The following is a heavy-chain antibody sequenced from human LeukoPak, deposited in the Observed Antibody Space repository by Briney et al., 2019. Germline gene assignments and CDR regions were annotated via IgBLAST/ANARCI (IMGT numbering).Heavy chain of an antibody. CDR3: ARHSSSWYYFDY. CDR2: IYPGDSDT. D-gene: IGHD6-13*01. J-gene: IGHJ4*02. CDR1: GYSFTTYW. V-gene: IGHV5-51*01. Sequence: GESLKIFCKGSGYSFTTYWIGWVRQMPGKGLEWMGIIYPGDSDTRYTPSFQGQVTISADNSISTAYLQWSSLKASDTAMYYCARHSSSWYYFDYWGQGTLVTVSS.